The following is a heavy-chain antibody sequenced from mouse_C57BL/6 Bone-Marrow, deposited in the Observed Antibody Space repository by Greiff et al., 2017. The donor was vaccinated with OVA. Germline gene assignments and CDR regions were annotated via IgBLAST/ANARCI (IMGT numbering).Heavy chain of an antibody. D-gene: IGHD3-3*01. Sequence: EVKLMESGPGLVKPSQSLSLTCSVTGYSITSGYYWNWIRQFPGNKLEWMGYISYDGSNNYNPSLKNRISITRDTSKNQFFLKLNSVTTEDTATYYCAGCYFDYWGQGTTLTVSS. CDR2: ISYDGSN. CDR1: GYSITSGYY. CDR3: AGCYFDY. J-gene: IGHJ2*01. V-gene: IGHV3-6*01.